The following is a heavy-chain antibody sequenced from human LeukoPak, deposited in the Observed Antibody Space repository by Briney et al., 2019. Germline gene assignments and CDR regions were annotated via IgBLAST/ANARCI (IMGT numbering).Heavy chain of an antibody. CDR3: AKDLVRGVLGYYYGMDV. D-gene: IGHD3-10*01. CDR1: GFTFSSYG. J-gene: IGHJ6*02. CDR2: IRYDGSNK. V-gene: IGHV3-30*02. Sequence: GGSLRLSCAASGFTFSSYGMHWVRQAPGKGLEWVAFIRYDGSNKYYADSVKGRFTISRDNSKNTLYLQMNSLRAEDTAVYYCAKDLVRGVLGYYYGMDVWGQGTTVTVSS.